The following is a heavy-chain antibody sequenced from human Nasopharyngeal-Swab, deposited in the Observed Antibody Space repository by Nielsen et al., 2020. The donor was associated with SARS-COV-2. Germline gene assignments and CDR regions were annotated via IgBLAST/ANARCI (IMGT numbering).Heavy chain of an antibody. V-gene: IGHV1-69*02. Sequence: WVRQAPGQGLEWMGRIIPILGIANYARKFQGRVTITADKSTSTAYMELSSLRSEDTAVYYCAATVTTGSYDFDYWGQGTLVTVSS. D-gene: IGHD4-17*01. J-gene: IGHJ4*02. CDR3: AATVTTGSYDFDY. CDR2: IIPILGIA.